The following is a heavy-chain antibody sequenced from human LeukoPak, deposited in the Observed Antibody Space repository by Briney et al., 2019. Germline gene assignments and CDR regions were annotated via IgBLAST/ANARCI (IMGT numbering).Heavy chain of an antibody. CDR2: INHSGST. D-gene: IGHD2-2*02. CDR3: ARGRDRYPFVY. J-gene: IGHJ4*02. Sequence: SETLSLTCAVYGGSFRGYYWSWIRQPPGKGLEWIGEINHSGSTNYNPSLKSRVTISVDTSKNQFSLKLSYVTAADTAVYYCARGRDRYPFVYWGQGTLVTVSS. V-gene: IGHV4-34*01. CDR1: GGSFRGYY.